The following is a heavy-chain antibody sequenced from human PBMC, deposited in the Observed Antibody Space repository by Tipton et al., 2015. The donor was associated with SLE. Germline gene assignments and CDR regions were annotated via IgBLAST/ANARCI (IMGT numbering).Heavy chain of an antibody. CDR2: INHSGST. D-gene: IGHD5-12*01. Sequence: TLSLTCAVYGGSFRGYYWSWIRQPPGKGLEWIGEINHSGSTNYNPSLKSRVTISVDTSKNQFSLKLSSVTAADTAVYYCASGRRAYSGYEPFGYWGQGTLVTVSS. J-gene: IGHJ4*02. V-gene: IGHV4-34*01. CDR3: ASGRRAYSGYEPFGY. CDR1: GGSFRGYY.